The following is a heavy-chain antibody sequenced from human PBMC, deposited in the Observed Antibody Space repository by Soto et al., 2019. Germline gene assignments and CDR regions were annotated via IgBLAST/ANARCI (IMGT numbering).Heavy chain of an antibody. CDR3: ATDRPDYYFDY. CDR2: ISGSGGNT. Sequence: GRSLRLSCAASGCTFNTFAMSWVLQAPGKGLEWVSAISGSGGNTYYADSVKGRFTISRDTSKKTLYLQMNSLRAEDTAVYYCATDRPDYYFDYWGQGTLVTVS. V-gene: IGHV3-23*01. J-gene: IGHJ4*02. CDR1: GCTFNTFA.